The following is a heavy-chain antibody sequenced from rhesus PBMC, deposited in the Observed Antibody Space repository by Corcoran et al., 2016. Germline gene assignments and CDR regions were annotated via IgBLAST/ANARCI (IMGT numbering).Heavy chain of an antibody. V-gene: IGHV4S7*01. CDR3: ARGDIWTGYYPWRGDAFDF. Sequence: QVQLQESGPGLVKPSETLALTCAVSGGSISGGYYWGWIRQHPGTGLAWIGNIYANGANTDYNPSLKSRVTSSPDTFKNQFSMKLSSENAADTAVYYFARGDIWTGYYPWRGDAFDFWGQGLRVTVSS. J-gene: IGHJ3*01. CDR2: IYANGANT. CDR1: GGSISGGYY. D-gene: IGHD3-3*01.